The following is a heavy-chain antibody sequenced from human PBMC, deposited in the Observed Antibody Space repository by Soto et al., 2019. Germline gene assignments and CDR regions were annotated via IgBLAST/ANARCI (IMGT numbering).Heavy chain of an antibody. CDR2: IYHSGST. J-gene: IGHJ4*02. CDR1: GGSISSSNW. D-gene: IGHD6-13*01. CDR3: ARAAMGGSSWPFDY. V-gene: IGHV4-4*02. Sequence: QVQLQESGPGLVKPSGTLSLTCAVSGGSISSSNWWSWVRQPPGKGLEWIGEIYHSGSTNYNPSLKRRVNISVDKSKTQFSLKLSSVTAAAAAVYYCARAAMGGSSWPFDYWGQGTLVTVSS.